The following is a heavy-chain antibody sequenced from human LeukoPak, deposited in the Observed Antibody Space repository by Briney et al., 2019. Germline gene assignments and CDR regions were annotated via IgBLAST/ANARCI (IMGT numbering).Heavy chain of an antibody. CDR2: ISSSGSAI. D-gene: IGHD1-20*01. CDR1: GFTLSSYE. V-gene: IGHV3-48*03. J-gene: IGHJ6*02. CDR3: AREGFDGDNWNDYYYYGMDV. Sequence: GGSLRLSCAASGFTLSSYEMNWVRQAPGKGLEWVSYISSSGSAIYYADSVKGRFTISRDNAKNSLYLQMNSPRAEDTAVYYCAREGFDGDNWNDYYYYGMDVWGQGTTVTVSS.